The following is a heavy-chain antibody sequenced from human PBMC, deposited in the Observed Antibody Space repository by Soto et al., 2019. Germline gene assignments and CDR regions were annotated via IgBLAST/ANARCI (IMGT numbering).Heavy chain of an antibody. V-gene: IGHV3-64*01. CDR3: ARGHLPRDYHSYGMDV. J-gene: IGHJ6*02. CDR2: ISNDGGHT. D-gene: IGHD3-3*02. Sequence: EVQLVESGGGLVQPGGSLRLSCVGSGFTFTTYCLHWVRQAPGKGLEYLSAISNDGGHTYYANSVKDRFTISRDNSKDTVYLHMGSLRPDDMAVYYCARGHLPRDYHSYGMDVWGRGTTVTVSS. CDR1: GFTFTTYC.